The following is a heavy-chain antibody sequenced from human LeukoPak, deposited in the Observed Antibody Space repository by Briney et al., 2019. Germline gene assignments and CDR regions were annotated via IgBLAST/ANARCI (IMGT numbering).Heavy chain of an antibody. J-gene: IGHJ4*02. D-gene: IGHD6-13*01. Sequence: ASVKVSCKVSGYTLTELSMHWVRQAPGQGLEWMGWINPNSGGTNYAQKFQGRVTMTRDTSISTAYMEVSRLRSDDTAVYYCAREAAAADYWGQGTLVTVSS. CDR1: GYTLTELS. CDR2: INPNSGGT. CDR3: AREAAAADY. V-gene: IGHV1-2*02.